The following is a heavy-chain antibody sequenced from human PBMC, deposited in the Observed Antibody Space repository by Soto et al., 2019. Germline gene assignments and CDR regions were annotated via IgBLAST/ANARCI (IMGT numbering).Heavy chain of an antibody. J-gene: IGHJ6*03. CDR3: AAGYCSSTSCYGSRYYYYMDV. CDR2: INHSGST. V-gene: IGHV4-34*01. D-gene: IGHD2-2*01. CDR1: GGSFSGYY. Sequence: SETLSLTCAVYGGSFSGYYWSWIRQPPGKGLEWIGEINHSGSTNYNPSLKSRVTISVDTSKNQFSLKLSSVTAAGTAVYYCAAGYCSSTSCYGSRYYYYMDVWGKGTTVT.